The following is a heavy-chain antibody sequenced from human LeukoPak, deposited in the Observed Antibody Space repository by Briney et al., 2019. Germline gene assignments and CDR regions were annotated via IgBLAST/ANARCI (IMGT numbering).Heavy chain of an antibody. J-gene: IGHJ6*02. CDR3: AKITHGDYSDYYGMDV. CDR2: ISGSGGST. CDR1: GFTFSSYT. D-gene: IGHD4-17*01. Sequence: GGSLRLSCAASGFTFSSYTMSWVRQAPGKGLEWVSAISGSGGSTYYADSVKGRFTISRDNSKNTLYLQMNSLRAEDTAVYYCAKITHGDYSDYYGMDVWGQGTTVTVSS. V-gene: IGHV3-23*01.